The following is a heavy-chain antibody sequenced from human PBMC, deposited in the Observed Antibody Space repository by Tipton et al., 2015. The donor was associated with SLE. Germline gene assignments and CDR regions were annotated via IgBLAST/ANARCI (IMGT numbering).Heavy chain of an antibody. CDR2: IDPNSGGT. CDR3: ARDFWSGYAYFDY. CDR1: GYTFTGYY. D-gene: IGHD3-3*01. Sequence: QSGAEVKKPGASVKVSCKASGYTFTGYYMHWVRQAPGQGLEWMGWIDPNSGGTNYAQKFQGRATMTRDTSISTAYMELNSLRAEDTAVYYCARDFWSGYAYFDYWGQGTLVTVSS. J-gene: IGHJ4*02. V-gene: IGHV1-2*02.